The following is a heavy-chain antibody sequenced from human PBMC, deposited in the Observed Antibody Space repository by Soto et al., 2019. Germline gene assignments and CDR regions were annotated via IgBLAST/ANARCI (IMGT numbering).Heavy chain of an antibody. CDR2: IYYSGIT. CDR3: ARGNDYGSGSLVFRWFNP. Sequence: PSETLCLTCTVSGGSISSYYRSWIRQPPGKGLEWVGYIYYSGITNYNPSLKSRVTISVDTSKNQFSLTLSSVTAADTAVYYCARGNDYGSGSLVFRWFNPWGKGTLV. CDR1: GGSISSYY. D-gene: IGHD3-10*01. J-gene: IGHJ5*02. V-gene: IGHV4-59*01.